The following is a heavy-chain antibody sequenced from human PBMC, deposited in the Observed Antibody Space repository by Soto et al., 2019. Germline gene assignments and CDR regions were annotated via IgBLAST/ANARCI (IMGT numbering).Heavy chain of an antibody. CDR3: ARGETPIDY. J-gene: IGHJ4*02. V-gene: IGHV1-18*01. CDR1: GYTFTNFG. Sequence: ASVKVSCKASGYTFTNFGISWVRQAPGQGLEWMGWISAYNGNTNSAQKFQDRVTMTTDTSTSTAYMELRSLRSDDTAIYYCARGETPIDYWGQGTLVTVSS. CDR2: ISAYNGNT. D-gene: IGHD1-26*01.